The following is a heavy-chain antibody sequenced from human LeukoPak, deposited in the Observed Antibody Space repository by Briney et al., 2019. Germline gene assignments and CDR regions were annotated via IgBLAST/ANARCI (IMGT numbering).Heavy chain of an antibody. CDR2: ISGTGSYT. J-gene: IGHJ4*02. V-gene: IGHV3-23*01. CDR3: AKERTGTNEYVDY. D-gene: IGHD7-27*01. Sequence: GGSRRLSCAASGFIFSSYAMSWVRQAPGKGLEWVSGISGTGSYTYYADSVKGRFTISRGNSKNTLYLQVSSLRVEDTAIYYCAKERTGTNEYVDYWGQGTLVTVSS. CDR1: GFIFSSYA.